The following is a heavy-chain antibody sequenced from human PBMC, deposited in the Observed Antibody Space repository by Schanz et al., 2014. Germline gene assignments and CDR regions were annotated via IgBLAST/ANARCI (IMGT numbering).Heavy chain of an antibody. V-gene: IGHV3-66*01. CDR3: ARDFPYVSGSYYKGFGY. Sequence: VQLVESGGGLVKPGGSLRLSCAASGFTFSDYYMSWIRQAPGKGLEWVAVIYSGGSTFYTDSVKGRFTISRDNSKNTLYLQMNSLRAEDTALYYCARDFPYVSGSYYKGFGYWGQGTLVTVSS. CDR1: GFTFSDYY. J-gene: IGHJ4*02. CDR2: IYSGGST. D-gene: IGHD3-10*01.